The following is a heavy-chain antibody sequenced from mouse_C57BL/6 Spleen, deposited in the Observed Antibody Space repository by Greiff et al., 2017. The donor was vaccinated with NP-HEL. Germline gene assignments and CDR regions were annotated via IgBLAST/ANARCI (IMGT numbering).Heavy chain of an antibody. CDR1: GYTFTSYW. CDR2: IDPSDSYT. CDR3: ARRVLSGFHYFDY. D-gene: IGHD1-1*02. Sequence: QVQLQQPGAELVRPGTSVKLSCKASGYTFTSYWMHWVKQRPGQGLEWIGVIDPSDSYTNYNQKFKGKATLTVDTSSSTAYMQLSSLTSEDSAVYYCARRVLSGFHYFDYWGQGTTLTVSS. J-gene: IGHJ2*01. V-gene: IGHV1-59*01.